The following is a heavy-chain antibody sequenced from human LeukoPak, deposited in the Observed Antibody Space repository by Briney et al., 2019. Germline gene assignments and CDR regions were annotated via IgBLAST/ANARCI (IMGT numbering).Heavy chain of an antibody. V-gene: IGHV3-30*18. Sequence: PGGSLRLSCAASGFTFSSYGMHRVRQAPGKGLEWVAVISYDGSNKYYADSVKGRFTISRDNSKNTLCLQMNSLRAEDTAVYYCAKGSSWYGGEYFQHWGQGTLVTVSS. CDR1: GFTFSSYG. D-gene: IGHD6-13*01. J-gene: IGHJ1*01. CDR3: AKGSSWYGGEYFQH. CDR2: ISYDGSNK.